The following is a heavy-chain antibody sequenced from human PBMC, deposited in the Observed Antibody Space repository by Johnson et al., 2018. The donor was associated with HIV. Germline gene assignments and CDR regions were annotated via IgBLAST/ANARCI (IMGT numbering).Heavy chain of an antibody. J-gene: IGHJ3*02. Sequence: VQLVESGGGVVQPGRSVRLSCAASGLSFSSYGMEWVRQAPGKGLEWVAFIRYDGSDKYYADSVKGRFTISRDNSKNTLYLQMNSLRAEDTAVYYCAKGGYCSGGSCYPDAFDIWGQGTMVTVSS. CDR2: IRYDGSDK. CDR3: AKGGYCSGGSCYPDAFDI. CDR1: GLSFSSYG. V-gene: IGHV3-30*02. D-gene: IGHD2-15*01.